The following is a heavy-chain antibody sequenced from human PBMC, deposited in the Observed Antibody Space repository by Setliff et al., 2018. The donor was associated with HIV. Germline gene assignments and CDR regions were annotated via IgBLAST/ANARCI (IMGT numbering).Heavy chain of an antibody. CDR2: LYYDGNT. CDR1: AYSIRNGYY. J-gene: IGHJ4*02. CDR3: ARETIRSGHPSEAGFDF. V-gene: IGHV4-38-2*02. D-gene: IGHD6-19*01. Sequence: LSLTCTVSAYSIRNGYYWGWIRQSPGKGLEWIGTLYYDGNTYYNPSLKSRVTMSVDTSKNQFSLNLNSVTAADTAVYYCARETIRSGHPSEAGFDFWGQGALGTVSS.